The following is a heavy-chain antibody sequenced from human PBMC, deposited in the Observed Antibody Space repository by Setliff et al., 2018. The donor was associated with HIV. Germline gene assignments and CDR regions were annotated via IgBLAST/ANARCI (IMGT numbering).Heavy chain of an antibody. V-gene: IGHV1-46*01. CDR3: ARAGGGATDQAFDI. D-gene: IGHD2-2*01. Sequence: ASVKVSCKASGYTFTSYYIHWVRQAPGQGLEWMGVIHPSGGSTSYAQSFQDRVTMTRDTSTSTVYMELSSLRSEETAVYYCARAGGGATDQAFDIWGQGTMVTVSS. CDR2: IHPSGGST. CDR1: GYTFTSYY. J-gene: IGHJ3*02.